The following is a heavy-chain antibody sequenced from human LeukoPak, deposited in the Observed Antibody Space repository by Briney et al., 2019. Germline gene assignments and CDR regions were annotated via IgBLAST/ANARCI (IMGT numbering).Heavy chain of an antibody. Sequence: GAYLRLSCAASGFTFSSYAMGWVRQAPGKGLEWVSDISGSGGSTYYADSVKGRFTISRDNSKNTLYLQMNSLRAEDTAVYYCAKVIDSGWPDAFDIWGQGTMVTVSS. D-gene: IGHD6-19*01. CDR2: ISGSGGST. V-gene: IGHV3-23*01. CDR1: GFTFSSYA. J-gene: IGHJ3*02. CDR3: AKVIDSGWPDAFDI.